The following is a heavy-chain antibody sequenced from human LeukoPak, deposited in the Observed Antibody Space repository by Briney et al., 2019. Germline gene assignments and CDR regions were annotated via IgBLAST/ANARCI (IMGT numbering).Heavy chain of an antibody. J-gene: IGHJ4*02. CDR3: AREKASAGPHFEH. CDR2: NYNRGTT. D-gene: IGHD6-13*01. CDR1: GGSISTYY. V-gene: IGHV4-59*01. Sequence: SETLSLICFVSGGSISTYYWSWIRQPPGKGLEWIGYNYNRGTTAYNPSLKSRVTISVDRSKNQFSLSLTSVTAADTAFYYCAREKASAGPHFEHWGRGILVTVSS.